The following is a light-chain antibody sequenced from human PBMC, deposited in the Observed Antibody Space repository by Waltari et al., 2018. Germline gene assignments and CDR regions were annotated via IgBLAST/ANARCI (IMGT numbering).Light chain of an antibody. Sequence: SELTQDPAVSVALGQTVTITCQGDSLRTYAADWYQQRPGQAPILVLFSTDDRPSGIPDRFSGSSSRDTASLTSTDTQAEDEAAYYCSSRDPTINAVVFGGGTKLTVL. V-gene: IGLV3-19*01. CDR3: SSRDPTINAVV. CDR2: STD. J-gene: IGLJ2*01. CDR1: SLRTYA.